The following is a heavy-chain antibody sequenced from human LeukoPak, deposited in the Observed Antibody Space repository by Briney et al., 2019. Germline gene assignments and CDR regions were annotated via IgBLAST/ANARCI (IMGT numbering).Heavy chain of an antibody. V-gene: IGHV4-59*01. Sequence: SETLSLTCTVSGGSISSYYWSWIRQPPGKGLEWIGYIYYSGSTNYNPSLKSRVTISVDTSKNQFSLKLSSVTAADTAVYCCARQKTGPNAFDIWGQGTMVTVSS. D-gene: IGHD1-14*01. CDR3: ARQKTGPNAFDI. CDR2: IYYSGST. CDR1: GGSISSYY. J-gene: IGHJ3*02.